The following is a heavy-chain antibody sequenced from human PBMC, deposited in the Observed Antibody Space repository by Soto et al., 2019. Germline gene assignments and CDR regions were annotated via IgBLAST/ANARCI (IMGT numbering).Heavy chain of an antibody. CDR3: ASRITGSPNYSYGMDV. CDR1: GGTFSSYA. V-gene: IGHV1-69*12. Sequence: QVQLVQSGAEVKKPGSSVKVSCKASGGTFSSYAINWVRQAPGQGLEWMGGIIPIFGTADYAQKFQGRVTITADESTSKDYMELSSLRSEDTAVYYCASRITGSPNYSYGMDVWGQGTTVTVSS. J-gene: IGHJ6*02. D-gene: IGHD1-20*01. CDR2: IIPIFGTA.